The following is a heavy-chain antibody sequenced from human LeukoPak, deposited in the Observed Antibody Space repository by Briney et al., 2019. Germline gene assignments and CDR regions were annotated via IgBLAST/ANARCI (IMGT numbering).Heavy chain of an antibody. J-gene: IGHJ5*02. D-gene: IGHD2-2*01. Sequence: PGGSLRLSCAASGFTVSSNYMSWVRQAPGKGLEWVSVIYSGGSTYYADPVKGRFTISRDNSKNTLYLQMNSLRAEDTAVYYCARYRGYCGSTSCFNWFDPWGQGTLVTVSS. CDR1: GFTVSSNY. CDR2: IYSGGST. V-gene: IGHV3-53*01. CDR3: ARYRGYCGSTSCFNWFDP.